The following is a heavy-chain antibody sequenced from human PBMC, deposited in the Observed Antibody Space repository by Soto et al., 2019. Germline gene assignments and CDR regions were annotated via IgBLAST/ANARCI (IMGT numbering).Heavy chain of an antibody. J-gene: IGHJ4*02. D-gene: IGHD6-19*01. CDR1: GFNFDNYG. CDR2: ITYDGSNK. CDR3: AKDRVGGTFYTPLGF. Sequence: QVQLVESGGGVVQPGGSLRLSCQASGFNFDNYGMHWVRQAPGKGLEWVAVITYDGSNKYYADSVKGRFTISRDNSKNTLSLHLNPLKPEDTAVYHCAKDRVGGTFYTPLGFWGQGTLVTVSS. V-gene: IGHV3-30*18.